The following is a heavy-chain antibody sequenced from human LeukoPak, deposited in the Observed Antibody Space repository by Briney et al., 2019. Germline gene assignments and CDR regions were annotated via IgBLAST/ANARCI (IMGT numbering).Heavy chain of an antibody. CDR2: IYYSGST. J-gene: IGHJ6*03. CDR3: ARALPGYSYGTPSSYYYYMDV. V-gene: IGHV4-59*01. D-gene: IGHD5-18*01. CDR1: GGSISSYY. Sequence: PSETLSLTCTVSGGSISSYYWSWIRQPPGKGLEWIGYIYYSGSTNYNPSLKSRVTISVDTSKNQFSLKLSSVTAADTAVYYCARALPGYSYGTPSSYYYYMDVWGKGTTVTVSS.